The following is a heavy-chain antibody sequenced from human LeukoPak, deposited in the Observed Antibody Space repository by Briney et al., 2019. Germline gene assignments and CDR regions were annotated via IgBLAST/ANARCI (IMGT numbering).Heavy chain of an antibody. D-gene: IGHD5-12*01. CDR3: ARTSGFDYVDY. J-gene: IGHJ4*02. CDR2: ISAYNGNT. CDR1: GYTFTSYG. V-gene: IGHV1-18*01. Sequence: ASVKVSCKASGYTFTSYGISWVRQAPGQGLEWVGWISAYNGNTNYVQRLQGRVTMTTDTSTSTAYMELRSLRSDDTAVFYCARTSGFDYVDYWGQGTLVTVSS.